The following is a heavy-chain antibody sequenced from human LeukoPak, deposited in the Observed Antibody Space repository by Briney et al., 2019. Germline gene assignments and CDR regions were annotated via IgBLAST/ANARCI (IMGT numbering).Heavy chain of an antibody. CDR2: INHSGST. CDR1: GGSFSGYY. V-gene: IGHV4-34*01. D-gene: IGHD3-10*01. J-gene: IGHJ4*02. Sequence: PSETLSLTCAVYGGSFSGYYWSWIRQPPGKGLEWIGEINHSGSTNYNPSLKSRVTISVDTSKSQFSLKLSSVTAADTAVYYCARGSIWFGDWGQGTLVTVSS. CDR3: ARGSIWFGD.